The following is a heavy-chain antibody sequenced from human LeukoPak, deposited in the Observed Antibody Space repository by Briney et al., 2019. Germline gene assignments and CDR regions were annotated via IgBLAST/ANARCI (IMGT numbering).Heavy chain of an antibody. D-gene: IGHD2-15*01. CDR2: MYSGSST. Sequence: GGSLRLSCTASGFTFSRYAMSWVRQAPGKGLEWVSVMYSGSSTYYADSVKGRLTMSRDTSKNTLYLQMNILRAEDTAIYYCAREVVAARYFDYWGQGTLVTVSS. J-gene: IGHJ4*02. CDR1: GFTFSRYA. V-gene: IGHV3-66*01. CDR3: AREVVAARYFDY.